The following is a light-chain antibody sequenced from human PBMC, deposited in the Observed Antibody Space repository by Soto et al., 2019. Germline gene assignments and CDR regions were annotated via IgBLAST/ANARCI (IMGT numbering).Light chain of an antibody. CDR2: EVT. J-gene: IGLJ2*01. V-gene: IGLV2-14*01. CDR3: SSYATTSTL. Sequence: QSVLTQPASVSGSPGQSITISCSGTSDDIGAYNSVSWYQQYPGKAPKLLIYEVTNRPSGISSRFSASKSGNTASLTISGLQIEDEADYYCSSYATTSTLFGGGTKLTVL. CDR1: SDDIGAYNS.